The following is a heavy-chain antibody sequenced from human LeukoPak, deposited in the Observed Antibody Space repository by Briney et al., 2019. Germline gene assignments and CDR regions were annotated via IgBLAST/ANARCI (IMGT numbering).Heavy chain of an antibody. J-gene: IGHJ4*02. CDR3: ARDGSWLVYFDS. CDR2: ISSSSTYI. Sequence: GGSLRLSCAASGFTFSSYAMHWVRQAPGKGLEWVSYISSSSTYIYYADSVRGRFTVSRDNAKNSLYLQMNTLRPEDTAVYYCARDGSWLVYFDSWGQGTLVTVSS. CDR1: GFTFSSYA. V-gene: IGHV3-21*01. D-gene: IGHD6-19*01.